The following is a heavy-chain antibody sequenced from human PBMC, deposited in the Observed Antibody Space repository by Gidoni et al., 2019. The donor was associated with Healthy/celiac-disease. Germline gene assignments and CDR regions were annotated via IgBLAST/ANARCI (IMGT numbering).Heavy chain of an antibody. J-gene: IGHJ6*02. V-gene: IGHV4-31*02. CDR2: ST. D-gene: IGHD4-4*01. Sequence: STYYNPSLKSRVTISVDTSKNQFSLKLSSVTAADTAVYYCARDHRYSNYADYYGMDVWGQGTTVTVSS. CDR3: ARDHRYSNYADYYGMDV.